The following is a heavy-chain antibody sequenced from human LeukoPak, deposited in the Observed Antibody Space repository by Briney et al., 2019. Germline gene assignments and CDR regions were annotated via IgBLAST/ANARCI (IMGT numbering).Heavy chain of an antibody. J-gene: IGHJ4*02. CDR3: AKDREKYSSGWADY. CDR2: ISGSGGST. D-gene: IGHD6-19*01. CDR1: GFTFSSYG. Sequence: AGGSLRLSCAASGFTFSSYGMSWVHQAPGKGLEWVSAISGSGGSTYYADSVKGRFTISRDNSKNTLYLQMNSLRAEDTAVYYCAKDREKYSSGWADYWGQGTMVTVSS. V-gene: IGHV3-23*01.